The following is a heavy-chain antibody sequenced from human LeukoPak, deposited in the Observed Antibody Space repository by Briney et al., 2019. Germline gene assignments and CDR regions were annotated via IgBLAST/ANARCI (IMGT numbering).Heavy chain of an antibody. CDR3: ARLSDAAGVDY. Sequence: GESLKISCKGSGYSFTSYWIGWVRQMPGKGLEWMGIIYPGDSDTRYSPSFQGQVTISAGKSITTAYLQWRSLKASDTAMYYCARLSDAAGVDYWGQGTLVTVSS. CDR1: GYSFTSYW. V-gene: IGHV5-51*01. J-gene: IGHJ4*02. CDR2: IYPGDSDT. D-gene: IGHD6-13*01.